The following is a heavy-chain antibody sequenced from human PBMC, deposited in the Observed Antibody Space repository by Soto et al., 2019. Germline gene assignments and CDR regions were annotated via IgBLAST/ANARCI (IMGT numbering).Heavy chain of an antibody. CDR1: GYTFTSYG. J-gene: IGHJ4*02. D-gene: IGHD3-22*01. CDR2: ISAYNGNT. Sequence: ASVKVSCKASGYTFTSYGIIWVRQAPGQGLEWMGWISAYNGNTNYAQKLQGRVTMTTDTSTSTAYMELRSLRSDDTAVYYCAREVPYDSSGYPSDYWGQGTLVTVSS. CDR3: AREVPYDSSGYPSDY. V-gene: IGHV1-18*01.